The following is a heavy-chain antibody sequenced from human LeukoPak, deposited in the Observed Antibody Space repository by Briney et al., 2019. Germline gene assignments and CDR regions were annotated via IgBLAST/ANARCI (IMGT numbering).Heavy chain of an antibody. D-gene: IGHD1-26*01. V-gene: IGHV4-59*08. CDR3: ARHSGSSPHYFDY. CDR2: IYYSGST. CDR1: GGFISSYY. Sequence: SETLSLTCTVSGGFISSYYWSWLRQPPGKGLEWIGFIYYSGSTHYKSSLKSRVTISVDTSRNQFSLRLSSVTAADTAVYYCARHSGSSPHYFDYWGQGTLVTVSS. J-gene: IGHJ4*02.